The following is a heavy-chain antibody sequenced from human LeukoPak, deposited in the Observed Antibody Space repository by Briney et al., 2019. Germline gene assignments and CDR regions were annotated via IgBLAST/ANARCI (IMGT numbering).Heavy chain of an antibody. CDR3: AKDPITIFGVVTRIFDY. J-gene: IGHJ4*02. Sequence: GGPLSLSCAASGFTFRSYAMSWVRQAPGKGLEWVSAISGSGGSTYYADSVKGRFTISRDNSKNTLYLRMNSLRAEDTAVYYCAKDPITIFGVVTRIFDYWGQGTLVTVSS. V-gene: IGHV3-23*01. CDR1: GFTFRSYA. CDR2: ISGSGGST. D-gene: IGHD3-3*01.